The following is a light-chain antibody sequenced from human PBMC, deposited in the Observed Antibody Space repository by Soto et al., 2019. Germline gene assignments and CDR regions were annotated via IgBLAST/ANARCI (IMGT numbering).Light chain of an antibody. V-gene: IGKV3-20*01. CDR2: GAS. CDR1: QSVSSSC. J-gene: IGKJ1*01. Sequence: EIVLTQSPGTLSLSPGERATLSCRASQSVSSSCLAWYQHKPGQAPRLLIYGASSRATGIPDRFSGSGSGTDFTLTISRLEPEDFSVYYCQQYCNSPRTFGQGTKVEIK. CDR3: QQYCNSPRT.